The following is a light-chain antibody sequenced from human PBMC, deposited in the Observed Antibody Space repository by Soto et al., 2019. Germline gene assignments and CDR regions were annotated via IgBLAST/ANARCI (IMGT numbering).Light chain of an antibody. J-gene: IGLJ1*01. CDR1: SSDIGTYNY. CDR3: CSYKRSNTYV. Sequence: QSVLTQPASVSGSPGQSITISCTGTSSDIGTYNYVSWYQQHPGKAPKLMIFEVSNRPSGVSYRFSGSKSDNTASLTISGLQAEDEADYYCCSYKRSNTYVFGTGTKVTVL. V-gene: IGLV2-14*01. CDR2: EVS.